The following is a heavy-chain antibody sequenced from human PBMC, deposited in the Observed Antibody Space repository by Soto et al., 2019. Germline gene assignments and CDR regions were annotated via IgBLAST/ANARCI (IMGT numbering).Heavy chain of an antibody. D-gene: IGHD3-3*01. CDR3: ARVTRIYDFWSGYYSGLHFDY. CDR2: IYHSGST. V-gene: IGHV4-38-2*01. Sequence: TSETLSVSCAVSGSYRRSGAYWGWIQQPPRKGPEWIASIYHSGSTNYNPSLKSRVTISVDTSKNQFSLKLSSVTAADTAVYYCARVTRIYDFWSGYYSGLHFDYLGQGILVTVFS. J-gene: IGHJ4*02. CDR1: GSYRRSGAY.